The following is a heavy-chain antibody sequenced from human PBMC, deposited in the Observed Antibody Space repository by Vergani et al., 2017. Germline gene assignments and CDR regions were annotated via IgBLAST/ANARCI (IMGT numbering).Heavy chain of an antibody. CDR2: IYYSGST. V-gene: IGHV4-39*07. CDR3: AREDGSGSXQDY. D-gene: IGHD3-10*01. Sequence: QLQLQESGPGLVKPSETLSLTCTVSGGSISSSSYYWGWIRQPPGKGLEWIGSIYYSGSTYYNPSLKSRVTISVDTSKNQFSLKLSSVTAADTAVYYCAREDGSGSXQDYWGQGTLVTVSS. J-gene: IGHJ4*02. CDR1: GGSISSSSYY.